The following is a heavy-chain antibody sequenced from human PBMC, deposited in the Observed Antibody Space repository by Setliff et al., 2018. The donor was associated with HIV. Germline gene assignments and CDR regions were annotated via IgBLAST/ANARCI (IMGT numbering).Heavy chain of an antibody. CDR2: IIPILGVA. CDR1: RGTFNSHT. CDR3: VRGVQSPPHYPYYYMDV. V-gene: IGHV1-69*02. Sequence: SAKVSCKASRGTFNSHTINWVRQAPGQGLDWMGRIIPILGVANYAQRFQGKVTITADKSTSTAYMELTSLRFDDTAMYYCVRGVQSPPHYPYYYMDVWGEGTMVTVSS. J-gene: IGHJ6*03. D-gene: IGHD3-3*01.